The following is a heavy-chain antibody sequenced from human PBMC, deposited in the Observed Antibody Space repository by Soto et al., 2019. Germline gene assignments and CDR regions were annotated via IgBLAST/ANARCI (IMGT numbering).Heavy chain of an antibody. CDR3: ARAGTIVVVPAAMIPESFDY. CDR2: ISYI. CDR1: GFNFADYT. Sequence: PGGSLRLSCAASGFNFADYTMHWVRQAPGKGLEWVSLISYIYYADSVKGRFTISRDNAKNSLYLQMNSLRAEDTAVYYCARAGTIVVVPAAMIPESFDYWGQGTLVTVSS. V-gene: IGHV3-21*01. D-gene: IGHD2-2*01. J-gene: IGHJ4*02.